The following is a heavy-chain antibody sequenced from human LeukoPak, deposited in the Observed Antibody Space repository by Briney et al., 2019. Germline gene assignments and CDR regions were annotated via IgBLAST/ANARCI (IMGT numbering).Heavy chain of an antibody. Sequence: SETLSLTCPVSGGSISSSSYYWGWIRQPPGKGLEWIGSIYYSGSTYYNPSLKSRVTISVDTSKNQFSLKLSSVTAADTAVYYCARLTEYSSSSGWYYYYYMDVWGKGTTVTVSS. CDR1: GGSISSSSYY. D-gene: IGHD6-6*01. J-gene: IGHJ6*03. CDR3: ARLTEYSSSSGWYYYYYMDV. V-gene: IGHV4-39*01. CDR2: IYYSGST.